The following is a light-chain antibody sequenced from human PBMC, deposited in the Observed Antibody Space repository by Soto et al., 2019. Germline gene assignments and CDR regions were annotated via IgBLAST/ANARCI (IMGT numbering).Light chain of an antibody. CDR1: QSVSNNY. Sequence: ENVLTQSPGTLSLSPGDRASLSCGASQSVSNNYLAWHQQRPGQAPRLLIFGASNRATGVPDRFTGSASGTDFTLTISRLQPEDFALYFCQQYASSPVTFGGGTKVEI. V-gene: IGKV3-20*01. CDR3: QQYASSPVT. J-gene: IGKJ4*01. CDR2: GAS.